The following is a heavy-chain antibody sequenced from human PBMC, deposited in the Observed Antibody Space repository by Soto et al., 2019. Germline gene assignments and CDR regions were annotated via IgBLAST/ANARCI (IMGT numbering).Heavy chain of an antibody. CDR3: AKDAKILDWLPTSYYFDF. CDR1: GLSFSSYA. Sequence: EVQVLESGGGLAQPGRSLRLSCAVSGLSFSSYAMTWVRQSPGKGLEWVSSISRSGNSTYSADSVRGRFTISRDNSTNTLYLQMNRLRAEDTAVYYCAKDAKILDWLPTSYYFDFWGQGTLVTVSS. D-gene: IGHD3-9*01. J-gene: IGHJ4*02. CDR2: ISRSGNST. V-gene: IGHV3-23*01.